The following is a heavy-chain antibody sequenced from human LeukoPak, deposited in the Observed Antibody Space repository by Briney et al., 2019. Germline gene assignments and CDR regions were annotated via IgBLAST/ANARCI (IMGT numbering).Heavy chain of an antibody. J-gene: IGHJ5*02. Sequence: ASVKVSCKASGYTFTSYDINRVRQATGQGLEWMGWMNPNSGNTGYAHKFQGRVTMTRYTSISTAYMELSSLRSEDTAVYYCARPGGYSYTFDPWGQGTLVTVSS. CDR3: ARPGGYSYTFDP. CDR2: MNPNSGNT. D-gene: IGHD5-18*01. V-gene: IGHV1-8*01. CDR1: GYTFTSYD.